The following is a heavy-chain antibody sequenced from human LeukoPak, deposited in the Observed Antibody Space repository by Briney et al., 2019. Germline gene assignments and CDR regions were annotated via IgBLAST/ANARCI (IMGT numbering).Heavy chain of an antibody. CDR2: ISSSGSTI. J-gene: IGHJ4*02. CDR3: ARGTLPDYYDSSGFDY. V-gene: IGHV3-48*04. D-gene: IGHD3-22*01. Sequence: GGSLRLSCAASGFTFSSYSMNWVRQAPGKGLEWVSYISSSGSTIYYADSVKGRFTISRDNAKNSLYLQMNSLRAEDTAVYYCARGTLPDYYDSSGFDYWGQGTLVTVSS. CDR1: GFTFSSYS.